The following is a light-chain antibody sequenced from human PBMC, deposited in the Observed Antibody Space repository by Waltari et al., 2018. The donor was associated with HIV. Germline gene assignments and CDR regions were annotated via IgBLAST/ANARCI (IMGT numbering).Light chain of an antibody. CDR3: AAWDDSLSVWV. Sequence: QSVLTQPPSASGTPGQRVTISCSGTSSNIGSNYVYRYQQLPGTAPKLLIYRNKQRPSGVPDRFSGSKSGTSASLAISGRRSEDEADYYCAAWDDSLSVWVFGGGTKLTVL. CDR1: SSNIGSNY. V-gene: IGLV1-47*01. J-gene: IGLJ3*02. CDR2: RNK.